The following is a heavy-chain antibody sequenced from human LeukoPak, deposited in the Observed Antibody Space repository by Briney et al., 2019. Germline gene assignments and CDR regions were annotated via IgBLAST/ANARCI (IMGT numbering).Heavy chain of an antibody. CDR3: ARLNIIGSSPVHHFDY. D-gene: IGHD6-13*01. CDR2: IYYSGST. CDR1: GGSISGYY. V-gene: IGHV4-59*08. J-gene: IGHJ4*02. Sequence: SETLSLTCTVSGGSISGYYWSWIRQPPGKGLEYIEYIYYSGSTDYNPSLKSRATISVDTSKNQFSLKLSSVTAADTAVYYCARLNIIGSSPVHHFDYWGQGTLVTVSS.